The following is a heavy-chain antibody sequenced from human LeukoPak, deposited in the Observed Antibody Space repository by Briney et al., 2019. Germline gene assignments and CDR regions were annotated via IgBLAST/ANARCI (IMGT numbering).Heavy chain of an antibody. CDR2: INTNTGNP. J-gene: IGHJ4*02. CDR3: ARDLGSVTIFY. CDR1: GYTFSSYA. V-gene: IGHV7-4-1*02. D-gene: IGHD3-3*01. Sequence: ASVKGSCKASGYTFSSYAMNWVRQAPGQGLEWMGWINTNTGNPTYAQGFTGRFVFSLDTSVSTAYLQISSLKAEDTAVYFCARDLGSVTIFYWGQGTLVTVSS.